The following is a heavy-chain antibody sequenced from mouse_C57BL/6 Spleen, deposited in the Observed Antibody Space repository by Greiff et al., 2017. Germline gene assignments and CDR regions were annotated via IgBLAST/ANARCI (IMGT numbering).Heavy chain of an antibody. J-gene: IGHJ4*01. CDR1: GFNIKDYY. Sequence: VQLQQSGAELVKPGASVKLSCTASGFNIKDYYMHWVKQRTEQGLEWIGRIDPEDGETKYDPKFQGKATITADTSSNTAYLQLSSLTSEDTAVYYCAVYRRYAMDYWGQGTSVTVSS. V-gene: IGHV14-2*01. CDR2: IDPEDGET. D-gene: IGHD2-12*01. CDR3: AVYRRYAMDY.